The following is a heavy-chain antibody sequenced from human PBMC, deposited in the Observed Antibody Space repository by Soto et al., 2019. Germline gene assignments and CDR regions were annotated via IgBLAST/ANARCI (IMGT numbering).Heavy chain of an antibody. Sequence: SLRLSGAASGFTFSDYFMSWMRQAPGKGLEWVSFISGSSDNIKYADSVKGRFTISRDNAKNSLYLQMNSLRAEDTAVYYCVRDSARIVVVPRVDGDNWLDPWGQGTLVTVSS. J-gene: IGHJ5*02. CDR1: GFTFSDYF. V-gene: IGHV3-11*06. D-gene: IGHD2-2*01. CDR2: ISGSSDNI. CDR3: VRDSARIVVVPRVDGDNWLDP.